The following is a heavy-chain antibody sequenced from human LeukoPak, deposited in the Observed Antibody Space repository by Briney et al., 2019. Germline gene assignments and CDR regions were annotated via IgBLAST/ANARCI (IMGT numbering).Heavy chain of an antibody. D-gene: IGHD3-10*01. CDR2: IKSKTDGGTT. J-gene: IGHJ4*02. V-gene: IGHV3-15*01. CDR1: TFTFSNAW. CDR3: TTGITMVRGVIHLIDY. Sequence: PGGSLRLSCAASTFTFSNAWMSWVRQAPGKGLEWVGRIKSKTDGGTTDYAAPVKGRFTISRDDSKNTLYLQMNSLKTEDTAVYYCTTGITMVRGVIHLIDYWGQGTLVTVSS.